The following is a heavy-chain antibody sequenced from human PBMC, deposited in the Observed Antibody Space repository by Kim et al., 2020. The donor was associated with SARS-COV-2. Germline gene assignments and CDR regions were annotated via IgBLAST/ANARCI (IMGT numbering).Heavy chain of an antibody. CDR2: INTNTGNP. CDR1: GYTFTSYA. Sequence: ASVKVSCKASGYTFTSYAMNWVRQAPGQGLEWMGWINTNTGNPTYAQGFTGRFVFSLDTSVSTAYLQISSLKAEDTAVYYCARGQTYYYDSSGYWHPWGQGTLVTVSS. D-gene: IGHD3-22*01. V-gene: IGHV7-4-1*02. J-gene: IGHJ5*02. CDR3: ARGQTYYYDSSGYWHP.